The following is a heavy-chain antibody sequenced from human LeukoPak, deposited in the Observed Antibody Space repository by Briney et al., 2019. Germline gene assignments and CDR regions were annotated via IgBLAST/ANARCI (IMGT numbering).Heavy chain of an antibody. D-gene: IGHD3-16*01. CDR3: ARLKLGAYFDL. J-gene: IGHJ2*01. CDR2: VYHSGST. CDR1: AGSFSNYY. V-gene: IGHV4-34*10. Sequence: PSETLSLTCVVYAGSFSNYYWSWIRQIPGKGLEWIGEVYHSGSTDYNPSLKSRITISIDTSKNQCSLKLTSVSAADTAVYYCARLKLGAYFDLWGRGTLVTVSS.